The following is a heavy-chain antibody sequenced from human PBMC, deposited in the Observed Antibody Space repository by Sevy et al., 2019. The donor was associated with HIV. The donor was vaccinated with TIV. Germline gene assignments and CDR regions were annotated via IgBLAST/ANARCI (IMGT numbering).Heavy chain of an antibody. CDR3: GRDKEVGASILDA. V-gene: IGHV3-7*03. CDR2: IKQDGSEA. Sequence: GGSLRLSCVASGFNFRNFWMSWVRQAPGKGLECVADIKQDGSEAYYVDSVKGRFTISRDNAKNSLYLQMNSLRDEDTAMYFCGRDKEVGASILDAWGQRTPVTVSS. CDR1: GFNFRNFW. D-gene: IGHD1-26*01. J-gene: IGHJ5*02.